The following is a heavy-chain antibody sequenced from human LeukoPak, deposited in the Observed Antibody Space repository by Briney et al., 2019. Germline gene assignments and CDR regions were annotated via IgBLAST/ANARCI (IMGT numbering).Heavy chain of an antibody. V-gene: IGHV1-46*01. CDR3: ARAKLEHYYYYYGMDV. CDR1: GYTFTSYY. J-gene: IGHJ6*02. CDR2: INPSGGST. Sequence: ASVKVSCKASGYTFTSYYMHWVRQAPGQGLEWMGIINPSGGSTSYAQKFQGRVTMTRDTSTSTAYMELSSLRSEDTAVYYCARAKLEHYYYYYGMDVWGQGTTVTVSS. D-gene: IGHD1-1*01.